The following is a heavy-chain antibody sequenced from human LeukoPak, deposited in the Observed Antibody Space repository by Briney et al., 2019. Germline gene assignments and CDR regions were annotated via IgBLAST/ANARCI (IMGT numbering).Heavy chain of an antibody. V-gene: IGHV3-23*01. D-gene: IGHD2-2*01. J-gene: IGHJ4*02. Sequence: GGSLRLSCAASGFTFSSYAMRWVRPAPGKGLEGVSAISGSGGSTYYADYVKGRFTISRDNSKNTLYLQMNSLRAEETAVYYGAKDPGGARGVVPAGMVAARDSYWGQGTLVSVSS. CDR3: AKDPGGARGVVPAGMVAARDSY. CDR2: ISGSGGST. CDR1: GFTFSSYA.